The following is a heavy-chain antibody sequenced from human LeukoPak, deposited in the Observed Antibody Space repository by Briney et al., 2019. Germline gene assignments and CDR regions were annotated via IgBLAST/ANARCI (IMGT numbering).Heavy chain of an antibody. J-gene: IGHJ4*02. D-gene: IGHD6-13*01. V-gene: IGHV3-21*01. CDR1: GFTFSSYS. CDR2: ISSSSSYI. CDR3: ARDPFLIAAAGRGDYFDY. Sequence: GGSLRLSCAASGFTFSSYSMNWVRQAPGKGLEWVSSISSSSSYIYYADSVKGRFTISRDNAKNSLYLQMNSLRAEDTAVYYCARDPFLIAAAGRGDYFDYWGQGTLVTVSS.